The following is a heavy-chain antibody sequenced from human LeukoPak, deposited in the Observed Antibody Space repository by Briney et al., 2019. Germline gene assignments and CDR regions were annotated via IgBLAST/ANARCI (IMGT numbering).Heavy chain of an antibody. J-gene: IGHJ4*02. CDR1: GGSFSGYY. CDR3: ARGQRRAAAGTRAYYFDY. CDR2: INRSGST. V-gene: IGHV4-34*01. D-gene: IGHD6-13*01. Sequence: SETLSLTCAVYGGSFSGYYWSWIRQPPGKGLEWIGEINRSGSTNYNPSLKSRVTISVDTSKNQFSLKLSSVTAADTAVYYCARGQRRAAAGTRAYYFDYWGQGTLVTVSS.